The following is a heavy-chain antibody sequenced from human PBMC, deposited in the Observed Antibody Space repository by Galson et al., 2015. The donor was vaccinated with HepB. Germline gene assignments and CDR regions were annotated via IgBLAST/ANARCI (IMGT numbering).Heavy chain of an antibody. CDR1: GYTFTGYY. CDR2: INAGNGNT. CDR3: ARVRLVQSRDAFDI. J-gene: IGHJ3*02. Sequence: SVKVSCKASGYTFTGYYMHWVRQAPGQRLEWMGWINAGNGNTKYSQKFQGRVTITRDTSASTAYMELSSLRSEDTAVYYCARVRLVQSRDAFDIWGQGTMVTVSS. D-gene: IGHD6-19*01. V-gene: IGHV1-3*01.